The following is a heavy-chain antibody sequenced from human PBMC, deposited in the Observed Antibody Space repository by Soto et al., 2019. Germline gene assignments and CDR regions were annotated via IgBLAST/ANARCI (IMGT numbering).Heavy chain of an antibody. J-gene: IGHJ3*02. D-gene: IGHD1-1*01. Sequence: EVQLVESGGGLVQPGRSLRLSCAASGFTFDDYAMHWVRQAPGKGLEWVSGISWNSGSIGYADSVKGRFTISRDNAKNSLYLQMNSLRAEDTALYYCGKGRNWNDRAFDIWGQGTMVTVSS. V-gene: IGHV3-9*01. CDR2: ISWNSGSI. CDR3: GKGRNWNDRAFDI. CDR1: GFTFDDYA.